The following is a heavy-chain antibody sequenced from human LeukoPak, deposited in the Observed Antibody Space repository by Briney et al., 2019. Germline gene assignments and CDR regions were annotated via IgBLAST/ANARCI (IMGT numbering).Heavy chain of an antibody. V-gene: IGHV4-39*07. CDR2: IYYSGST. CDR3: ARFEFNWFDP. J-gene: IGHJ5*02. Sequence: PPETLSLTCTVSGGSISSSSYYWGWVRQPPGKGLEWIGTIYYSGSTYYNPSLKSRVTISVDTSKNQFSLKLSSVTAADTAVYYCARFEFNWFDPWGQGTLVTVSS. D-gene: IGHD3-10*01. CDR1: GGSISSSSYY.